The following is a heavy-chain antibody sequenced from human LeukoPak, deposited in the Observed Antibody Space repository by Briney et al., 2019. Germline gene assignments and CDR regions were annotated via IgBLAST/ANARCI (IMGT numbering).Heavy chain of an antibody. CDR2: ISGSSSTI. CDR1: GFTFSSYA. D-gene: IGHD2-15*01. J-gene: IGHJ6*03. Sequence: PGGSLRLSCAASGFTFSSYAMHWVRQAPGKGLEWLSYISGSSSTIYYADSVKGRFTISRDNAKNSQYLQMNSLRAEDTAVYYCARESLGYCSGSTCYYFYMDFWGKGTTVTVSS. V-gene: IGHV3-48*04. CDR3: ARESLGYCSGSTCYYFYMDF.